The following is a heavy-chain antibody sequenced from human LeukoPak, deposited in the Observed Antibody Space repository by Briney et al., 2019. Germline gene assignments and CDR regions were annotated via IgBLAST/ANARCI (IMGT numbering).Heavy chain of an antibody. J-gene: IGHJ4*02. D-gene: IGHD2-2*01. CDR2: LYSGGST. Sequence: GGSLRLSCAASGFTVSSNYMSWVRQAPGKGLEWVSVLYSGGSTYYADSVKGRFTISRDKYKHTLYLQMNSLRAEETAVYYCARDRGYCSSTSCYSFDYWGQGNLVTVSS. V-gene: IGHV3-66*01. CDR1: GFTVSSNY. CDR3: ARDRGYCSSTSCYSFDY.